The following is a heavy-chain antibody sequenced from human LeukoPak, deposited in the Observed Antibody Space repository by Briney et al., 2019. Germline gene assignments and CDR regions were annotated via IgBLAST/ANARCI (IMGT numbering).Heavy chain of an antibody. V-gene: IGHV3-48*04. J-gene: IGHJ4*02. CDR3: ARADSGSYFGLDY. CDR1: GFTFSIYS. CDR2: INPSSSPT. Sequence: GGSLRLSCAASGFTFSIYSMNWVRQAPGKGLEWVSYINPSSSPTYYADSVEGRFTISRDNAKNSLYLQMNSLRAEDTAIYYCARADSGSYFGLDYWGQGTLVTVSS. D-gene: IGHD1-26*01.